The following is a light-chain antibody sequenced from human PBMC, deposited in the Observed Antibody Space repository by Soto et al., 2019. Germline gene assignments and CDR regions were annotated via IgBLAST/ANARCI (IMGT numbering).Light chain of an antibody. Sequence: ILLAQSPATLSLSPGERATLSCKASQDVSIFLAWYQQKPGQAPRLLIHDASNRATGVPARFSGSGSERDFTLTITSLEPEDFAVYYCQQRSTWLYTFGQGTKLEV. CDR3: QQRSTWLYT. V-gene: IGKV3-11*02. J-gene: IGKJ2*01. CDR2: DAS. CDR1: QDVSIF.